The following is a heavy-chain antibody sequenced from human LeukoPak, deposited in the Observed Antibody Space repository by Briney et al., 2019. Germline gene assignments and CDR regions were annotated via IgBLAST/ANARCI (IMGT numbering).Heavy chain of an antibody. CDR3: ARERDYYDSSGCYYATYFDY. J-gene: IGHJ4*02. CDR1: GYTFTGYY. V-gene: IGHV1-2*06. D-gene: IGHD3-22*01. Sequence: ASVKVSCKASGYTFTGYYMHWVRQAPGQGLEWMGRINPNSGGTNYAQKFQGRVTMTRDTSISTAYMELSRLRSDDTAVYYCARERDYYDSSGCYYATYFDYWGQGTLVTVSS. CDR2: INPNSGGT.